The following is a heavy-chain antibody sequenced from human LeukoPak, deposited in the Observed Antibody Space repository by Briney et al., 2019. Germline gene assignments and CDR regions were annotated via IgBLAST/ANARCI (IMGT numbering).Heavy chain of an antibody. CDR3: ARHTAAGLEY. J-gene: IGHJ4*02. CDR1: GDSISSGGYY. D-gene: IGHD6-13*01. Sequence: SETLSLTCTVSGDSISSGGYYWSWIRQHPGTGLEWIGYIHYSGSTYYKPSLKSRVTISLDTSKNQFSLRLNFMTAADTAVYYCARHTAAGLEYWGQGTLVTVSS. CDR2: IHYSGST. V-gene: IGHV4-31*03.